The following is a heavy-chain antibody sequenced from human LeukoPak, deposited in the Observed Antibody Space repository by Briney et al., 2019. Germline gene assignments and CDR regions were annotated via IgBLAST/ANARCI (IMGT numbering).Heavy chain of an antibody. J-gene: IGHJ4*02. Sequence: PGRSLRLSCSASRFTFSTYAMHWVRQAPGKGLEWVSGISWNSGSIGYADSVKGRFTISRDNAKNSLYLQMNSLRAEDTALYYCAKDFAAAGLSYYFDYWGQGTLVTVSS. CDR1: RFTFSTYA. D-gene: IGHD6-13*01. V-gene: IGHV3-9*01. CDR2: ISWNSGSI. CDR3: AKDFAAAGLSYYFDY.